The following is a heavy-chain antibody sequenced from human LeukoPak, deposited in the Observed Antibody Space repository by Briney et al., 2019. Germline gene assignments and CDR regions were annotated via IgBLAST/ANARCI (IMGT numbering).Heavy chain of an antibody. V-gene: IGHV3-21*04. Sequence: GGSLRLSCAASGFTFSSYSMNWVRQAPGKGLEWVSSIGSSSSYIYYADSVKGRFTISRDNAKNSLYLQMNSLKTEDTAVYYCASFPSGSYSAYWGQGTLVTVSS. J-gene: IGHJ4*02. D-gene: IGHD1-26*01. CDR3: ASFPSGSYSAY. CDR1: GFTFSSYS. CDR2: IGSSSSYI.